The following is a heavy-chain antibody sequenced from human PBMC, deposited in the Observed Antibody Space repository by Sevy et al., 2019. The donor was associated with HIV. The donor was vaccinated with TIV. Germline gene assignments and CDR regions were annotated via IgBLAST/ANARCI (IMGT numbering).Heavy chain of an antibody. J-gene: IGHJ5*01. CDR2: ISSSSGTI. V-gene: IGHV3-48*01. Sequence: GGSLRLSCAASGFTFSAYSMNWVRQAPGKGLEWVSYISSSSGTIYYADSVKGQFTISRDNAKSSLHLQMNGLRAEDTAVYYCARAGGDCYSKNECWFVSWGQGTLVTVSS. D-gene: IGHD2-21*01. CDR3: ARAGGDCYSKNECWFVS. CDR1: GFTFSAYS.